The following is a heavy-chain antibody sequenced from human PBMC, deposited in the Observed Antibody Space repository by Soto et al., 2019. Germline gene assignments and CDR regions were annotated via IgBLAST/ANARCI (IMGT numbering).Heavy chain of an antibody. D-gene: IGHD6-13*01. CDR1: GFTFDDYG. CDR2: INWNGGST. Sequence: EVQLVESGGGVVRPGGSLRLSCAASGFTFDDYGMSWVRQAPGKGLEWVSGINWNGGSTGYADSVKGRFTISRDNAKDSLYLQMNSLGAEDTVLYYCARDLLAQLVQGGFDYWGQGTLVTVSS. J-gene: IGHJ4*02. CDR3: ARDLLAQLVQGGFDY. V-gene: IGHV3-20*04.